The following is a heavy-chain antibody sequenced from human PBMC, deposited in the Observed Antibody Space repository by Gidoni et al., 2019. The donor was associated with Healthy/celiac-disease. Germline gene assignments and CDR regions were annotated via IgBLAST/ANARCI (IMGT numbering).Heavy chain of an antibody. CDR2: INPSGGST. D-gene: IGHD6-19*01. V-gene: IGHV1-46*01. CDR1: GYTFTSYY. CDR3: ARDPVAVAGRLSGQDRDY. J-gene: IGHJ4*02. Sequence: QVQLVQSGAEVKKPGASVKVSCKASGYTFTSYYMHWVRQAPGQGLEWMGIINPSGGSTSYAQKFQGRVTMTRDTSTSTVYMELSSLRSEDTAVYYCARDPVAVAGRLSGQDRDYWGQGTLVTVSS.